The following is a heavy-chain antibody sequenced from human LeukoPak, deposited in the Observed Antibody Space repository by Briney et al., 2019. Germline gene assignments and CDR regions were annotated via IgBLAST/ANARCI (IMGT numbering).Heavy chain of an antibody. CDR1: GYTFTRYY. Sequence: AAVKVSYKASGYTFTRYYMHWVRQAPGQGLEGRGWINPNSGGANYAQKCQGWVTMTRDTSISTAYMELITLRSDDTAVYYCARASYEYSGYELDYYGMDLWGKGTTVTVSS. D-gene: IGHD5-12*01. J-gene: IGHJ6*04. V-gene: IGHV1-2*04. CDR3: ARASYEYSGYELDYYGMDL. CDR2: INPNSGGA.